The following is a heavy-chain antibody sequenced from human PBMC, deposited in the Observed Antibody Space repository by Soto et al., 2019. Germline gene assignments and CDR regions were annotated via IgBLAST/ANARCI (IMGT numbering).Heavy chain of an antibody. V-gene: IGHV1-69*12. Sequence: QVQLVQSGAEVKKPESSVKVSCKAPGGTFSTYAISWVRQAPGQGLEWMGGIIPRFGTANYAQRFEDRVTITADDSTNTVYMELSSLRSEDTAVYFCASGIQLWLRRINNGYSGWGQGTLVTVSS. CDR1: GGTFSTYA. J-gene: IGHJ4*02. CDR3: ASGIQLWLRRINNGYSG. CDR2: IIPRFGTA. D-gene: IGHD5-18*01.